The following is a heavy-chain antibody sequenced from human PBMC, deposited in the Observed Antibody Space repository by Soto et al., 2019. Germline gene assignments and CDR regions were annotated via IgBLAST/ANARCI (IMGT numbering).Heavy chain of an antibody. D-gene: IGHD2-21*01. Sequence: SLRLSCAASGFTLSSYGMHWVRQAPGKGLEWVAFISYDGNNKYYVDSVKGRFTISRDISKNTLYLEMNSLRTEDTAVYYCARDGFGSSDAFSFWSQGSTVT. CDR3: ARDGFGSSDAFSF. CDR1: GFTLSSYG. CDR2: ISYDGNNK. V-gene: IGHV3-30*03. J-gene: IGHJ6*02.